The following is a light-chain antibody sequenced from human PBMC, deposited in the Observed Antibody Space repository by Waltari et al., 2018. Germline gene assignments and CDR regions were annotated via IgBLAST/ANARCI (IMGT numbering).Light chain of an antibody. CDR2: SAS. CDR1: HSVSSY. Sequence: VILTQSPATLSLSPGERDTLSCRASHSVSSYLAWYQQKPGQAPRLLIHSASSRATGIPDRFSGSGSGTEFTLTISSLEPEDVGVYHCYQHSSGYSFGQGTKVEIK. CDR3: YQHSSGYS. V-gene: IGKV3-11*01. J-gene: IGKJ2*03.